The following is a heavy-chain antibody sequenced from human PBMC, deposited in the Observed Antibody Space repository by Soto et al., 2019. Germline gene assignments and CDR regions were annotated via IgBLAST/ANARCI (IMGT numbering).Heavy chain of an antibody. V-gene: IGHV3-74*01. CDR2: INSDGSST. Sequence: WGSLRLSCAASGFTFSSYWMHWVRQAPGKGLVWVSRINSDGSSTSYEYSVKGRVTITRDNAKYTMYLQMNSLRAENKAVDDCARDGEKREVSSEYWGPGTLVNVSP. CDR1: GFTFSSYW. J-gene: IGHJ4*02. CDR3: ARDGEKREVSSEY. D-gene: IGHD3-16*02.